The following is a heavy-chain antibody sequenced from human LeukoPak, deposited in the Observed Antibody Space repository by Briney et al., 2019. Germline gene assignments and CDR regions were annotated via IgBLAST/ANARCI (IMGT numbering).Heavy chain of an antibody. D-gene: IGHD3-22*01. CDR3: ARDFEERGYYLEDFDY. Sequence: PGGSLRLSCAASGFTFSHYSMNWVRQAPGKGLEWVACIGASSSYIYYADSVKGRFTISRDNANNALYLQMNSLRAEDTAVYYCARDFEERGYYLEDFDYWGQGTLVTVSS. V-gene: IGHV3-21*01. CDR2: IGASSSYI. CDR1: GFTFSHYS. J-gene: IGHJ4*02.